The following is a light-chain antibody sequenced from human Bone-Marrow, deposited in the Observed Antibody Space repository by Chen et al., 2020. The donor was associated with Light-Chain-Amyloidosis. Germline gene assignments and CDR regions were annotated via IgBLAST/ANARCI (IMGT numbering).Light chain of an antibody. Sequence: SYELTQPPPVSVSPGKKARITCSGDDLPTKYAYWYQQKPGQAPVLVIHRDTERPSGISERFSGSSSGTTATLTISGVQAEDEADYHCQSADSSGTYEVIFGGGTKLTV. CDR1: DLPTKY. J-gene: IGLJ2*01. V-gene: IGLV3-25*03. CDR2: RDT. CDR3: QSADSSGTYEVI.